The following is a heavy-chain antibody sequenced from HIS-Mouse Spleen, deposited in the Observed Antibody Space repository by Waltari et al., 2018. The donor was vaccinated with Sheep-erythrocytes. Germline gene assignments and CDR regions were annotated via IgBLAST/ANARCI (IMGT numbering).Heavy chain of an antibody. CDR2: ISWSSGSI. Sequence: TASGFSFDDYAMHWVRQAPGKGLEWVSGISWSSGSIGEAEVVKGRLTISSNNAKNSLYLKMNSLRAEDTALYYCAKDISRNIVVVPAAVGDYWGQGTLVTVSS. CDR3: AKDISRNIVVVPAAVGDY. CDR1: GFSFDDYA. V-gene: IGHV3-9*01. J-gene: IGHJ4*02. D-gene: IGHD2-2*01.